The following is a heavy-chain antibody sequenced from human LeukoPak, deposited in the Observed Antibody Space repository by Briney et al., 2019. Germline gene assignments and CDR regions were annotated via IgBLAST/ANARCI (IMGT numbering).Heavy chain of an antibody. D-gene: IGHD3-10*02. CDR3: ARGGLVQVTMSDAFDI. V-gene: IGHV4-30-4*01. J-gene: IGHJ3*02. Sequence: PSQTLSLTCTVSGGSISSGDYSWSWIRQPPGRGLEGFGYIYYSGSTYYNPSLKSRVTISVDTSKNQFSLKLSSVTAADTAVYYCARGGLVQVTMSDAFDIWGQGTMVTVSS. CDR2: IYYSGST. CDR1: GGSISSGDYS.